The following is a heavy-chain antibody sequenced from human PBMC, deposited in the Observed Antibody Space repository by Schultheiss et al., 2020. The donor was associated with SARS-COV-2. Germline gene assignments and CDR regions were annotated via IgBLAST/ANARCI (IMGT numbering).Heavy chain of an antibody. V-gene: IGHV4-4*07. CDR2: IYTSGST. CDR3: ARGGYCSSTSCYFDFDY. Sequence: SETLSLTCTVSGGSISSYYWSWIRQPAGKGLEWIGRIYTSGSTNYNPSLKSRVTMSVDTSKNQFSLKLSSVTAADTAVYYCARGGYCSSTSCYFDFDYWGQGTLVTVSS. CDR1: GGSISSYY. D-gene: IGHD2-2*01. J-gene: IGHJ4*02.